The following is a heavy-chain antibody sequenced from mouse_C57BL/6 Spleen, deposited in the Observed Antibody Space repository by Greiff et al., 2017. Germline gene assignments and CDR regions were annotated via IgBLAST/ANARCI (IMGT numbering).Heavy chain of an antibody. Sequence: VQLQQPGAELVRPGTSVKLSCKASGYTFTSYWMHWVKQRPGQGLEWIGVIDPSDSYTNYNQKFKGKATLTVDASSSTADMQLSSLTSEDSAVYYCARRDGPYWYFDVKGTGATDTVSS. CDR2: IDPSDSYT. J-gene: IGHJ1*03. CDR1: GYTFTSYW. V-gene: IGHV1-59*01. D-gene: IGHD2-3*01. CDR3: ARRDGPYWYFDV.